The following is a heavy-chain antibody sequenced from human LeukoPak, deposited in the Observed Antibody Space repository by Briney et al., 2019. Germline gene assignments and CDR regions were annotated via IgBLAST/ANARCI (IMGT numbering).Heavy chain of an antibody. Sequence: PGGSLRLSCAASGFTFSSYEMNWVRQTPGKGLEWVSYISSGGNTIYYTDSVKGRFTISRDNAKNSLYLQMDSLRAEDTAVYYCARLDSSSWYIDYWGQGTQVTVSS. J-gene: IGHJ4*02. D-gene: IGHD6-13*01. CDR3: ARLDSSSWYIDY. V-gene: IGHV3-48*03. CDR1: GFTFSSYE. CDR2: ISSGGNTI.